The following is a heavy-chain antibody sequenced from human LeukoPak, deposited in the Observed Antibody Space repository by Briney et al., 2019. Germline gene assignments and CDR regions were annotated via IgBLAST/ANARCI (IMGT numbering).Heavy chain of an antibody. J-gene: IGHJ3*02. D-gene: IGHD2-2*02. CDR3: ARNKKFRVVVPAAIAALDI. V-gene: IGHV1-2*02. Sequence: GASVKVSCKASGYTFTGYYMHWVRQAPGQGLEWMGWINPNSGGTNYAQKFQGRVTMTRDTSISTAYMELSRLRSDDTAVYYCARNKKFRVVVPAAIAALDIWGQGTMVTVSS. CDR2: INPNSGGT. CDR1: GYTFTGYY.